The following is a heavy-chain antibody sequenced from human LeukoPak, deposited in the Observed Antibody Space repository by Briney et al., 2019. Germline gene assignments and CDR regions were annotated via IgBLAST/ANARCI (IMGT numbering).Heavy chain of an antibody. CDR1: GYTFTGYY. CDR2: INPNSGGT. Sequence: GASVKVSCKASGYTFTGYYMHWVRQAPGQGLEWMGWINPNSGGTNYAQKFQGRVTMTRDTSISTAYMELSRLRSDDTAVYYCARASSFRRAAAGVSYWGQGTLVTVSS. J-gene: IGHJ4*02. D-gene: IGHD6-13*01. V-gene: IGHV1-2*02. CDR3: ARASSFRRAAAGVSY.